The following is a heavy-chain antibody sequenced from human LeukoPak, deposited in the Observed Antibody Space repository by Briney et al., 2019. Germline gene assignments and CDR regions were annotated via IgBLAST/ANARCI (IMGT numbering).Heavy chain of an antibody. Sequence: SETLSLTCTDSGGSLSRGDYYWSWIRQPPGMGREWLGYIYYSGRTYYNPSLKSRVTISVNTSKNQFSLKLSSVTAADTAVYYCTRARSAAFDIWGEGAMVTVSS. J-gene: IGHJ3*02. CDR1: GGSLSRGDYY. V-gene: IGHV4-30-4*01. CDR3: TRARSAAFDI. CDR2: IYYSGRT.